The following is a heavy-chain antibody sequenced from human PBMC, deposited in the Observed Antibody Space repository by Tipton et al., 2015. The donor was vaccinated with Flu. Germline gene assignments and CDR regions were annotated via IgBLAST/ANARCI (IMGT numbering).Heavy chain of an antibody. Sequence: QVQLVQSGAEVKKPGASVKVSCKASGYTFTSYNIHCVRQAPGQGLEWMGIIYPAGGGVSYAQKFQGRVIMTRDKSTATIYMELSSLRSEDTAMYYCARDKGGGTYTFDVWGQGPMVIVSS. CDR2: IYPAGGGV. CDR3: ARDKGGGTYTFDV. V-gene: IGHV1-46*01. D-gene: IGHD1/OR15-1a*01. J-gene: IGHJ3*01. CDR1: GYTFTSYN.